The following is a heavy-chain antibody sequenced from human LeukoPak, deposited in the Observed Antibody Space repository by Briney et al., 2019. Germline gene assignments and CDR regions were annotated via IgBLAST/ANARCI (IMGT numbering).Heavy chain of an antibody. J-gene: IGHJ4*02. CDR3: AREGYYYDSSGYYSDFDY. Sequence: SETLSLTCTVSGGSISSYYWSWIRQPAGKGLEWIGRIGTSGSTNYNPSLKSRVTMSLDTSKNQFPLKLSSVTAADTAVYYCAREGYYYDSSGYYSDFDYWGRGLGVRVSS. D-gene: IGHD3-22*01. CDR2: IGTSGST. CDR1: GGSISSYY. V-gene: IGHV4-4*07.